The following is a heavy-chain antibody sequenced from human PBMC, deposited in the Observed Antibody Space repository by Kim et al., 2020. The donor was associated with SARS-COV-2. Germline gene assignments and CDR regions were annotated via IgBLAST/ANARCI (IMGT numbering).Heavy chain of an antibody. D-gene: IGHD3-22*01. CDR1: GGSISSYY. V-gene: IGHV4-59*01. CDR3: AREGGNYYDSSGDTYFDY. J-gene: IGHJ4*02. Sequence: SETLSLTCTVSGGSISSYYWSWIRQPPGKGLEWIGYIYYSGSTNYNPSLKSRVTISVDTSKNQFSLKLSSVTAADTAVYYCAREGGNYYDSSGDTYFDYWGQGTLVTVSS. CDR2: IYYSGST.